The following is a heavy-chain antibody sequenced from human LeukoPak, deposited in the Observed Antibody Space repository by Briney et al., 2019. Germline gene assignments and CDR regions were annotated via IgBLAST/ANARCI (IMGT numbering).Heavy chain of an antibody. CDR1: GDSITNNNCY. CDR2: IYYSGSS. J-gene: IGHJ3*02. V-gene: IGHV4-39*07. Sequence: ETLSLTCTVSGDSITNNNCYWGWVRQPPGKGLEWIASIYYSGSSYYNPSLKSRVTMSVDTSKNQFSLKLSSVTAADTAVYYCARNRRRGAFDIWGQGTMVTVSS. D-gene: IGHD3-16*02. CDR3: ARNRRRGAFDI.